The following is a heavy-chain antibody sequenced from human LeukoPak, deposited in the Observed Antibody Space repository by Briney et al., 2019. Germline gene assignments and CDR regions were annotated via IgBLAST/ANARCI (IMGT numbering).Heavy chain of an antibody. D-gene: IGHD3-22*01. CDR1: GYAFTGYY. CDR3: AREDLYYYDSSGSEYFQH. J-gene: IGHJ1*01. V-gene: IGHV1-2*02. CDR2: INPNSGGT. Sequence: ASVKVSCKASGYAFTGYYMHWVRQAPGQGLEWMGWINPNSGGTNYAQKFQGRVTMTRDTSISTAYMELSRLRSDDTAVYYCAREDLYYYDSSGSEYFQHWGQGTLVTVSS.